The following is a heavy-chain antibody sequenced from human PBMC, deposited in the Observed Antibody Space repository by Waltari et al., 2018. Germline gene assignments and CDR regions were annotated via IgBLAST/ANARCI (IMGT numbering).Heavy chain of an antibody. CDR1: GISFSSFW. D-gene: IGHD6-19*01. J-gene: IGHJ4*02. Sequence: EVQLVESGGGLVQPGGSLRRSCQASGISFSSFWMTWVRQAPGKGLEWVANIKQDGSEEYYVDSVKGRFTISKDNAKNSLYLQMNSLRAEDTAVYFCARERRGQSGWYYFDFWGQGSLVTVSS. CDR2: IKQDGSEE. V-gene: IGHV3-7*01. CDR3: ARERRGQSGWYYFDF.